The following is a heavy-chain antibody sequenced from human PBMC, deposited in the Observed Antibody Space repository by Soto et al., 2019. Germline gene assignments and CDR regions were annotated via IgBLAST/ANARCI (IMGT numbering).Heavy chain of an antibody. D-gene: IGHD2-2*02. CDR3: ARLGGGYCSSTSCYTSFDY. CDR1: GGTFSSYA. V-gene: IGHV1-69*13. Sequence: SVKVSCKASGGTFSSYAISWVRQAPGQGLEWMGGIIPIFGTANYAQKIQGRVTITADESTSTAYMELSSLRSEDTAVYYCARLGGGYCSSTSCYTSFDYWGQGTLVTV. J-gene: IGHJ4*02. CDR2: IIPIFGTA.